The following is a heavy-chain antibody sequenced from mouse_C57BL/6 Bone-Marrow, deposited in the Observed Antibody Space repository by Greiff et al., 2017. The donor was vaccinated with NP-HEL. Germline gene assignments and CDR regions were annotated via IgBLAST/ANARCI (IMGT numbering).Heavy chain of an antibody. CDR2: IDPENGDT. Sequence: EVKLQESGAELVRPGASVKLSCTASGFNIKDDYMHWVKQRPEQGLEWIGWIDPENGDTEYASKFQGKATITADTSSNTAYLQLSSLTSEDTAVYYCTTEILGMGYFDYWGQGTTLTVSS. J-gene: IGHJ2*01. V-gene: IGHV14-4*01. D-gene: IGHD4-1*01. CDR3: TTEILGMGYFDY. CDR1: GFNIKDDY.